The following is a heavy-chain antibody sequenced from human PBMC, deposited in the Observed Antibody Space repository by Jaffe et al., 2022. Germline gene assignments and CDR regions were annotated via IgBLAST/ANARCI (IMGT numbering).Heavy chain of an antibody. V-gene: IGHV4-61*02. CDR3: ASQDDALAYCGGDCYGAFDI. Sequence: QVQLQESGPGLVKPSQTLSLTCTVSGGSISSGSYYWSWIRQPAGKGLEWIGRIYTSGSTNYNPSLKSRVTISVDTSKNQFSLKLSSVTAADTAVYYCASQDDALAYCGGDCYGAFDIWGQGTMVTVSS. CDR1: GGSISSGSYY. J-gene: IGHJ3*02. D-gene: IGHD2-21*02. CDR2: IYTSGST.